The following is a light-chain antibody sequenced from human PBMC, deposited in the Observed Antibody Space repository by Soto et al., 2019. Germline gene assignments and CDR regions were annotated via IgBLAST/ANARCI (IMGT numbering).Light chain of an antibody. Sequence: EIVMTQSPATLSVSPGERATLACRASQSVSNYLAWYQQNTGQXPXLLIYDASNRATGIPARFTGSGSGTDVTLTISSLEPEDFAVYYCQQLSNWPITFGQGTRLEL. CDR3: QQLSNWPIT. V-gene: IGKV3-11*01. J-gene: IGKJ5*01. CDR2: DAS. CDR1: QSVSNY.